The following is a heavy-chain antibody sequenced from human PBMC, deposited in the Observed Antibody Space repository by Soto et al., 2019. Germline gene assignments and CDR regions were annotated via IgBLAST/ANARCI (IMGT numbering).Heavy chain of an antibody. CDR2: INWNGGST. V-gene: IGHV3-20*01. CDR3: ARDITPSNWFAP. J-gene: IGHJ5*02. CDR1: GFTFDDYC. Sequence: EVQLVESGGGVVRPGGSLRLSCAAPGFTFDDYCMSWVRQAPGKGLEWVSGINWNGGSTGYADSVKGRFTIYRDNAKNSLYLQMNSLRVEDTALYHCARDITPSNWFAPWGQGTLVTVSS. D-gene: IGHD3-10*01.